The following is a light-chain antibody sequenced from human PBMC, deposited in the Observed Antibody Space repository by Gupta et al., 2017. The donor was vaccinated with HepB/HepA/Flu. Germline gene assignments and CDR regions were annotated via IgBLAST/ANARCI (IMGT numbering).Light chain of an antibody. CDR3: QQKDGTPRT. J-gene: IGKJ1*01. CDR2: GAS. Sequence: DIQMTHSPSSLSASVGDRVTISCRAGQSIYTFLNWYQQKPGKAPKLLIYGASLLQRGVPSRFSGGGSGTHFILTISRRQPEEFATYYCQQKDGTPRTFGQGTKVDIK. CDR1: QSIYTF. V-gene: IGKV1-39*01.